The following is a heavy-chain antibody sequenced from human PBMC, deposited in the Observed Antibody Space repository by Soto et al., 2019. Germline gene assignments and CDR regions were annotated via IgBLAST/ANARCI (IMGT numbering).Heavy chain of an antibody. D-gene: IGHD4-17*01. J-gene: IGHJ6*02. CDR3: ARDRRYGEPTDYYYYGMDV. V-gene: IGHV1-69*13. Sequence: ASVKVSCKASGGTFSSYAISWVRQAPGQGLEWMGGIIPIFGTANYAQKFQGRVTITADESTSTAYMELSSLRSEDTAVYYCARDRRYGEPTDYYYYGMDVWGQGTTVTVSS. CDR2: IIPIFGTA. CDR1: GGTFSSYA.